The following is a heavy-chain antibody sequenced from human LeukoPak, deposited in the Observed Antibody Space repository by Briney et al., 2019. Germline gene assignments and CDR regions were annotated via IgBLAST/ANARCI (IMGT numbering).Heavy chain of an antibody. CDR1: GFTFSRYW. Sequence: GGSLRLSCAASGFTFSRYWMHWVRQAPGKGLVWVSHINIDGSSTNYADSVKGRFSISRDNAKNSLYLQMNSLRAEDTAVYYCARGGPYYYYYYMDVWGKGTTVTVSS. J-gene: IGHJ6*03. CDR3: ARGGPYYYYYYMDV. CDR2: INIDGSST. V-gene: IGHV3-74*01.